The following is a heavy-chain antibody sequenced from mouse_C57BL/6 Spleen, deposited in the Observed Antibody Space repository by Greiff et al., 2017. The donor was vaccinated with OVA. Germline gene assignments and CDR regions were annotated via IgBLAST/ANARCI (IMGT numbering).Heavy chain of an antibody. CDR3: TRSRTGTGYFDV. Sequence: VKLMESGAELVRPGASVTLSCKASGYTFTDYEMHWVKQTPVHGLEWIGAIDPETGGTAYNQKFKGKAILTADKSSSTAYMELRSLTSEDSAVYYCTRSRTGTGYFDVWGTGTTVTVSS. J-gene: IGHJ1*03. CDR1: GYTFTDYE. CDR2: IDPETGGT. D-gene: IGHD4-1*01. V-gene: IGHV1-15*01.